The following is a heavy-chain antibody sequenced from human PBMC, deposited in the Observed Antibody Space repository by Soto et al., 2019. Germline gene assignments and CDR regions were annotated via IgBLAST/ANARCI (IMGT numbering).Heavy chain of an antibody. J-gene: IGHJ6*02. V-gene: IGHV1-18*01. CDR3: ARGAEEQQLVVYYGMDV. CDR1: GYTFTSYG. Sequence: ASVEVSCKASGYTFTSYGISWVRQAPGQGLEWMGWISAYNGNTNYAQKLQGRVTMTTDTSTSTAYMELRSLRSDDTAVYYCARGAEEQQLVVYYGMDVWGQGTTVTVSS. D-gene: IGHD6-13*01. CDR2: ISAYNGNT.